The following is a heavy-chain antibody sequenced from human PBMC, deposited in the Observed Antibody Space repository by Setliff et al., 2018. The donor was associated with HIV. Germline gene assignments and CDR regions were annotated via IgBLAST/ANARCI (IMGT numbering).Heavy chain of an antibody. J-gene: IGHJ4*02. V-gene: IGHV3-9*01. Sequence: LSLSCAASGFTFDDYAMHWVRQTPGKGLEWVAGIDWDMGSIDYADSVKGRFTVSRDNSKNMLYLQMNSLRAEDTAVYYCAKAARDYYDSSGYYIGIDYWGRGTLVTVSS. D-gene: IGHD3-22*01. CDR2: IDWDMGSI. CDR3: AKAARDYYDSSGYYIGIDY. CDR1: GFTFDDYA.